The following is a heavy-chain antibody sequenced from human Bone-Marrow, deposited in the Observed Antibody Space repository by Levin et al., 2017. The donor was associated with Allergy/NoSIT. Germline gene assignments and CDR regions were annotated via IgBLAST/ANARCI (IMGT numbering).Heavy chain of an antibody. V-gene: IGHV3-53*01. CDR2: IYSGGST. D-gene: IGHD6-6*01. Sequence: LAGGSLRLSCAASGFTVSSNYMSWVRQAPGKGLEWVSVIYSGGSTYYADSVKGRFTISRDNSKNTLYLQMNSLRAEDTAVYYCARHYSSSSSGMDVWGQGTTVTVSS. CDR3: ARHYSSSSSGMDV. CDR1: GFTVSSNY. J-gene: IGHJ6*02.